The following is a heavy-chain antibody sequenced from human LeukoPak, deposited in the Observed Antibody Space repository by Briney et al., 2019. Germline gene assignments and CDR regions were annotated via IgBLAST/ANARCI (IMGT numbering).Heavy chain of an antibody. D-gene: IGHD5-12*01. V-gene: IGHV3-23*01. CDR2: ISGSGGST. Sequence: GGSLRLSCAASGFTFSSYAMSWVRQAPGKGLEWVSAISGSGGSTYYADSVKGRFTISRDNSKNTLYLQMNSLRAEDTAVYYCAKDEDQLRGGYSSYDWDYWGQGTLVTVSS. CDR3: AKDEDQLRGGYSSYDWDY. CDR1: GFTFSSYA. J-gene: IGHJ4*02.